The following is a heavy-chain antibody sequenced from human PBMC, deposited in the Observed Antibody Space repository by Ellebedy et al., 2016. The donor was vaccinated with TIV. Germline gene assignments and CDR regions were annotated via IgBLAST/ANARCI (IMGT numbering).Heavy chain of an antibody. V-gene: IGHV1-18*01. CDR1: GYTFTSYG. Sequence: ASVKVSCKASGYTFTSYGISWVRQAPGQGLEWMGWISAYNGNTNYAQKLQGRVTMTTDTSTSTAYMELRSLRSDDTAVYYCARAPYDFWSGSIARFDYWGQGTLVTVSS. J-gene: IGHJ4*02. CDR2: ISAYNGNT. D-gene: IGHD3-3*01. CDR3: ARAPYDFWSGSIARFDY.